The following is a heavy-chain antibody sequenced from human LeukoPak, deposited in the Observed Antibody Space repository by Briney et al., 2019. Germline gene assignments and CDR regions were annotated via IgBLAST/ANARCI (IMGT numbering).Heavy chain of an antibody. Sequence: PGGSLRLSCAASGFTFSSYAMSWVRQAPGKGLEWVSAISGSGGSTYYADSVKGRFTISRDNSKNTLYLQMNSLRAEDTAVYYCAKGDCSSSSCYESDGVDSWGQGTMVTVST. J-gene: IGHJ3*02. CDR3: AKGDCSSSSCYESDGVDS. V-gene: IGHV3-23*01. CDR2: ISGSGGST. D-gene: IGHD2-2*01. CDR1: GFTFSSYA.